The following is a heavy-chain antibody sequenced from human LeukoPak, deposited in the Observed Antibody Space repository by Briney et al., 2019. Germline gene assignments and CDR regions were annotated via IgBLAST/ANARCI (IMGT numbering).Heavy chain of an antibody. Sequence: PGGSLRLSCAASGFTFSDYYMSWIRQAPGKGLEWVSHISSSGSTIYYADSVKGRFTISRDNAKNSLYLQMNSLRAEDTAVYYCARVPRKYSSGAYYFDYWGQGTLVTVSS. J-gene: IGHJ4*02. V-gene: IGHV3-11*01. CDR3: ARVPRKYSSGAYYFDY. CDR2: ISSSGSTI. D-gene: IGHD6-19*01. CDR1: GFTFSDYY.